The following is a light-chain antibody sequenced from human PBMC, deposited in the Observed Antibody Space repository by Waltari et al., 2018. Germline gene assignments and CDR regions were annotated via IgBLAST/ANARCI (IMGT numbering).Light chain of an antibody. V-gene: IGLV2-23*02. Sequence: QSALTQPASVSGSPGQSITISCTGTSNDVGNYNLVSWYQQHPGKAPKLMIYEVTKRPPGVSNRFAGSQSGNPASLTISGLQADDEADYHCCSYAGSTTALVFGGGTKLTVL. CDR2: EVT. J-gene: IGLJ2*01. CDR3: CSYAGSTTALV. CDR1: SNDVGNYNL.